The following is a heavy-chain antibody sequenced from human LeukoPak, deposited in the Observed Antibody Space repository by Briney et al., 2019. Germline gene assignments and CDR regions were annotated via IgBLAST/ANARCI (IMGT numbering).Heavy chain of an antibody. CDR2: IRSKAYGGTT. D-gene: IGHD2-21*02. J-gene: IGHJ3*02. Sequence: GGSLRLSCTASGLTFGDYAMSWFRQAPGKGLEWVGFIRSKAYGGTTEYAASVKGRFTISRDDSKSIAYLQMNSLKTEDTAVYYCTRCGGDCYDAFDIWGQGTMVTVSS. V-gene: IGHV3-49*03. CDR1: GLTFGDYA. CDR3: TRCGGDCYDAFDI.